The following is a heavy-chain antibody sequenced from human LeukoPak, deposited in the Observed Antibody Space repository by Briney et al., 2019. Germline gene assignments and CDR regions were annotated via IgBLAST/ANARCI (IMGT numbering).Heavy chain of an antibody. V-gene: IGHV5-51*01. D-gene: IGHD2-2*01. CDR3: ARLGCSSTSCPYYYYYGMDV. CDR2: IYPGDSDT. Sequence: ESLKISCKGSGYSFTSYWIGWVRQLPGKGLEWMGIIYPGDSDTRYSPSFQGQVTISADKSISTAYLQWNSLKASDTAVYYCARLGCSSTSCPYYYYYGMDVWGQGTTVTVSS. CDR1: GYSFTSYW. J-gene: IGHJ6*02.